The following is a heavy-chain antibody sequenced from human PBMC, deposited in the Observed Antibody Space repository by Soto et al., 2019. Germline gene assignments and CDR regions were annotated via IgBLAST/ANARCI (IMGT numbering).Heavy chain of an antibody. D-gene: IGHD6-19*01. CDR1: GFPFWHYG. CDR3: ARDRNGGWFHMDV. V-gene: IGHV3-33*01. Sequence: QVQLVESGGGVVQPGRSLRLSCVGSGFPFWHYGMHWVRQAPGQGLEWVTVIWSDGNKESYADSVKGRFAISRDNSKDTLYLEMNRLRVEDTAVCFCARDRNGGWFHMDVWGQGTTVSVSS. CDR2: IWSDGNKE. J-gene: IGHJ6*02.